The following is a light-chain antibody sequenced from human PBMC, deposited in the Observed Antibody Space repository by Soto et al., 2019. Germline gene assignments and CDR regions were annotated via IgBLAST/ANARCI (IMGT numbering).Light chain of an antibody. CDR3: QQRNVWPPVT. V-gene: IGKV3-11*01. CDR1: PSVTNF. J-gene: IGKJ5*01. CDR2: GAF. Sequence: EIGVTQSPTTVRLCAVEIATLSCRASPSVTNFLAWYQQKPGQAPRLLIYGAFNRATGIPARFSGSGSGTDFTLTISSLEPEDSAVYYCQQRNVWPPVTFGQGTRLEIK.